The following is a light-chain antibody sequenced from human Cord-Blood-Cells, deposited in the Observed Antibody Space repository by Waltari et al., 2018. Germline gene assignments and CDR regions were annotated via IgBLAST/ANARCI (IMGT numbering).Light chain of an antibody. CDR3: QSYDSSLSGYV. CDR1: SSNIGAGYD. J-gene: IGLJ1*01. CDR2: VDI. Sequence: QSVLTQPPSVSGAPGHRVTISCTGSSSNIGAGYDVHWYQQLPGTAPKPIIYVDINRPSGVPDRFSGSKSGTSASLAITGLQAEDEADYYCQSYDSSLSGYVFGTGTKVTVL. V-gene: IGLV1-40*01.